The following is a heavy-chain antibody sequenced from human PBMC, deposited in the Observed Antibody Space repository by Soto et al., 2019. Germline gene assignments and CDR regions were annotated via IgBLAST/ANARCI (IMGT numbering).Heavy chain of an antibody. J-gene: IGHJ4*02. CDR1: GYNFPYFW. CDR3: ARNQKIAARLSAIDY. CDR2: IDPSDSYT. Sequence: GESLKISCEGSGYNFPYFWITWVRQMPGKGLEWMGTIDPSDSYTDYSPSFQGHVSLSADKSSSTAYLQWSSLKASDTAMYYCARNQKIAARLSAIDYWGQGTPVTVSS. V-gene: IGHV5-10-1*01. D-gene: IGHD1-1*01.